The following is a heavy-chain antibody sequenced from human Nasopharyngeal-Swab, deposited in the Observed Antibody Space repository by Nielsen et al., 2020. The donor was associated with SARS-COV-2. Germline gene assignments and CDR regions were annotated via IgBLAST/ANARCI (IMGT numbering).Heavy chain of an antibody. CDR3: ARSTSSGSYYSWHYYGMDA. CDR1: GGSISSGGYY. V-gene: IGHV4-31*03. CDR2: IYYRGST. Sequence: SETLSLTCTVSGGSISSGGYYWSWIRQHPGKGLEWIGYIYYRGSTYYNPSLKSRVTISVDTSKNQFSLKLSSVTAADTAVYYCARSTSSGSYYSWHYYGMDAWGQGTTVTVSS. D-gene: IGHD3-10*01. J-gene: IGHJ6*02.